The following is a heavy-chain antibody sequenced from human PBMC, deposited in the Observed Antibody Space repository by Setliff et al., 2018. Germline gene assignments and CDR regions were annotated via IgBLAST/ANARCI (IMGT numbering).Heavy chain of an antibody. V-gene: IGHV4-59*01. Sequence: SETLSLTCTVSGGSISSFYWSWIRQPPGKGLEWIAYIYYSGSTNYNPSLKSRVTISVDTSKNQFSLKLSSVTAADTAVYYCARGNNWEPDAFDVWGQGTMVTVSS. CDR3: ARGNNWEPDAFDV. CDR2: IYYSGST. CDR1: GGSISSFY. D-gene: IGHD1-20*01. J-gene: IGHJ3*01.